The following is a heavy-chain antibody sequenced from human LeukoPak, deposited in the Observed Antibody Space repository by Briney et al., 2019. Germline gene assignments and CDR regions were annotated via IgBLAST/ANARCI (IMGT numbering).Heavy chain of an antibody. V-gene: IGHV3-11*01. CDR1: GFTFSDYY. D-gene: IGHD6-19*01. Sequence: GGSLRLSCAASGFTFSDYYTSWIRQAPGKGLEWVSYISSSGSTIYYTDSVKGRFTISRDNAKNSLYLQMNSLRAEDTAVYYCARGGVAGTVEAFDIWGQGTMVTVSS. J-gene: IGHJ3*02. CDR3: ARGGVAGTVEAFDI. CDR2: ISSSGSTI.